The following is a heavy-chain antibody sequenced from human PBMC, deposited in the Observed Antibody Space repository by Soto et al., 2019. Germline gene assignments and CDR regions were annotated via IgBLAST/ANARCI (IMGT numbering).Heavy chain of an antibody. CDR2: ISYDGSNK. J-gene: IGHJ4*02. Sequence: QVQLVESGGGVVQPGRSLRLSCAASGFTFSSYAMHWVRQAPGKGLEWVAVISYDGSNKYYADSVKGRFTISRDNSKNTLCLQMNSTGAEDTAVDYGARGDYDFWSGYLGYWGQGTLVTVSS. CDR3: ARGDYDFWSGYLGY. CDR1: GFTFSSYA. D-gene: IGHD3-3*01. V-gene: IGHV3-30-3*01.